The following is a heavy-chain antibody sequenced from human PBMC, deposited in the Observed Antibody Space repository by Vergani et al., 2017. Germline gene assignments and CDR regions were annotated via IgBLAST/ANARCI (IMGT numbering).Heavy chain of an antibody. Sequence: QVQLVESGGGVVQPGGSLRLSCAASGFTFSNYGMHWVRQAPGKGLEWVAFIQYDGSYKYYPDSVKGRFTISRDNSKNTLYLQMNSLRTDDTATYYCAKHFRGWGIDYWGQGTQVIVSS. J-gene: IGHJ4*02. CDR2: IQYDGSYK. CDR3: AKHFRGWGIDY. V-gene: IGHV3-30*02. CDR1: GFTFSNYG. D-gene: IGHD3-16*01.